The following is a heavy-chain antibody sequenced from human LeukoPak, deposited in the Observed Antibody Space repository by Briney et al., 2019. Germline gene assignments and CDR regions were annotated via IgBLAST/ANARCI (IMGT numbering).Heavy chain of an antibody. CDR3: ARIWVGSGDYVRGSWLYDTMHYSFDY. D-gene: IGHD3-16*01. CDR1: GFTFSSYS. CDR2: ISSSSSYI. V-gene: IGHV3-21*01. J-gene: IGHJ4*02. Sequence: PGGSLRLSCAASGFTFSSYSMNWVRQAPGKGLEWVSSISSSSSYIYYADSVKGRFTISRDNAKNSLYLQMNSLRAEDTAVYYCARIWVGSGDYVRGSWLYDTMHYSFDYWGQGVLVTVAS.